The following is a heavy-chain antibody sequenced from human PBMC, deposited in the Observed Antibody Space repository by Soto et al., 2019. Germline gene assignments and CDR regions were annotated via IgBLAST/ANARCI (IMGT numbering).Heavy chain of an antibody. J-gene: IGHJ6*03. Sequence: QVQLVQSGAEVKKPGSSVKVSCKASGGTFSSYTISWVRQAPGQGLEWMGRIIPILGIANYAQKFQGRVTITADKSTSTAYMELSSLRSEDTAVYYCASVSCSSSSWYAGVDYYYYYYMDVLGKGTTVTVSS. D-gene: IGHD2-2*01. CDR2: IIPILGIA. CDR1: GGTFSSYT. CDR3: ASVSCSSSSWYAGVDYYYYYYMDV. V-gene: IGHV1-69*02.